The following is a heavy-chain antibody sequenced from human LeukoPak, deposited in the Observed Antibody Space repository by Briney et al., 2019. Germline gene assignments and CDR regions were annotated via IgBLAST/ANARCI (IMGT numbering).Heavy chain of an antibody. V-gene: IGHV3-21*01. Sequence: GSLRLSCAASGFTFSSYSMNWVRQAPGKGLEWVSSISSSSSYIYYADSVKGRFTISRDNAKNSLYLQMNSLRAEDTAVYYCAELGITMIGGVWGKGTTVTISS. J-gene: IGHJ6*04. D-gene: IGHD3-10*02. CDR1: GFTFSSYS. CDR2: ISSSSSYI. CDR3: AELGITMIGGV.